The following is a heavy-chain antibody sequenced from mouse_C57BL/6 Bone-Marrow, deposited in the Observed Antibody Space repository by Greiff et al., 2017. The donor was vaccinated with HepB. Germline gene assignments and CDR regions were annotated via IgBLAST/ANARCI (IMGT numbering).Heavy chain of an antibody. J-gene: IGHJ4*01. V-gene: IGHV5-17*01. CDR1: GFTFSDYG. Sequence: EVKVEESGGGLVKPGGSLKLSCAASGFTFSDYGMHWVRQAPEKGLEWVAYISSGSSTIYYADTVKGRFTISRDNVKNTLFLQMTSLRSEDTAMYYCAREDYYGKDYAMDYWGRGTSVTVSS. D-gene: IGHD1-1*01. CDR3: AREDYYGKDYAMDY. CDR2: ISSGSSTI.